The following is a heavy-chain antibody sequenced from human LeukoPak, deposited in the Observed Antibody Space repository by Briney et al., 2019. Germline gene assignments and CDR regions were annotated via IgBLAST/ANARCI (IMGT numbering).Heavy chain of an antibody. V-gene: IGHV3-11*01. J-gene: IGHJ4*02. CDR2: ISKTGTSV. D-gene: IGHD3-3*01. Sequence: GGSLRLSCITSGLNFSVYYMTWIRQAPGNGLGAPGNGLEWLSHISKTGTSVYYADSVRGRFTISRDNAKNSLYLHMNNLRAEDTAVYYSVAGVALDYWSQGALVTVST. CDR3: VAGVALDY. CDR1: GLNFSVYY.